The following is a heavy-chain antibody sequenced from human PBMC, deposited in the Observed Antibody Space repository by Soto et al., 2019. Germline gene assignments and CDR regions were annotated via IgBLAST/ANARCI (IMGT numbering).Heavy chain of an antibody. CDR1: GYIFSDFW. CDR2: IKGDESER. Sequence: EVHLVESGGGLVQPGGSLRLSCAASGYIFSDFWMAWVRQGPGKGLEWVANIKGDESERYYEDSVRGRFTISRDNAKKSLYLQMNSLGVEDTAVYYRARGTGSGWHGQDVRGMDVWGQGTTVTVSS. J-gene: IGHJ6*02. CDR3: ARGTGSGWHGQDVRGMDV. D-gene: IGHD6-19*01. V-gene: IGHV3-7*05.